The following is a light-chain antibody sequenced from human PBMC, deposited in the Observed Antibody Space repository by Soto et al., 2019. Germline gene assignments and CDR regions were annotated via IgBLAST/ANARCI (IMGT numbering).Light chain of an antibody. CDR1: SSDVGSYNY. V-gene: IGLV2-14*01. Sequence: QSVLTQPAFVSGSPGQSITISCTGTSSDVGSYNYVSWYQQHPGKAPKLMIYDVSNRPSGVSNRFSGSKSGNTASLTISGLQAEDEADYYCSSYTGISTVIFGGGTKLTVL. J-gene: IGLJ2*01. CDR3: SSYTGISTVI. CDR2: DVS.